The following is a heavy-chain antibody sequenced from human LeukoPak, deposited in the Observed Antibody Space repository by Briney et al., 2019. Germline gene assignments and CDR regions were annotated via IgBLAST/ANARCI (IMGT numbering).Heavy chain of an antibody. CDR2: IKQDGGEN. J-gene: IGHJ4*02. CDR3: AREVLGEYYFDY. Sequence: GGCLRLSCTASGFTFSNYWMSWIRQAPGKGLEWVANIKQDGGENYYVDSVKGRFTISRDNSKNTLYLQMNSLRAEDTAVYYCAREVLGEYYFDYWGQGTLVTVSS. V-gene: IGHV3-7*05. CDR1: GFTFSNYW. D-gene: IGHD3-16*01.